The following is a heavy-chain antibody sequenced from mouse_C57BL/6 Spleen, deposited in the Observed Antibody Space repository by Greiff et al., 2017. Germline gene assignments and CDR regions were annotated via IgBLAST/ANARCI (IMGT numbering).Heavy chain of an antibody. D-gene: IGHD2-1*01. CDR1: GYTFTSYW. CDR3: ARDLLYYAMDY. CDR2: IDPSDSET. Sequence: QVHVKQPGAELVRPGSSVKLSCKASGYTFTSYWMHWVKQRPIQGLEWIGNIDPSDSETHYNQKFKDKATLTVDKSSSTAYMQLSSRTSEDSAVYYCARDLLYYAMDYRGQGTSVTVSS. J-gene: IGHJ4*01. V-gene: IGHV1-52*01.